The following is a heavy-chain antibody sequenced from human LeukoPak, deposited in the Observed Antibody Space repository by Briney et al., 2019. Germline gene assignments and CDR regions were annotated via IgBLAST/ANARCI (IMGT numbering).Heavy chain of an antibody. D-gene: IGHD6-19*01. CDR3: ARDGALEQWLVRFDY. V-gene: IGHV1-2*02. CDR1: GYTFTGYY. Sequence: ASVKVSCKASGYTFTGYYMHWARQAPGQGLEWMGWINPNSSGTNYAQKFQGRVTMTRDTSISTAYMELSRLRSDDTAVYYCARDGALEQWLVRFDYWGQGTLVTVSS. J-gene: IGHJ4*02. CDR2: INPNSSGT.